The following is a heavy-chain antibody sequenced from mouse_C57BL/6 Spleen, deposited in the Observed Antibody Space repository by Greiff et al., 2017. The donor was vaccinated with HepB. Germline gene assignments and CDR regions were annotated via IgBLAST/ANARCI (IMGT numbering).Heavy chain of an antibody. CDR2: IDPSDSET. D-gene: IGHD3-3*01. CDR3: ARDAGTGFAY. CDR1: GYTFTSYW. Sequence: VQLQESGAELVRPGSSVKLSCKASGYTFTSYWMHWVKQRPIQGLEWIGNIDPSDSETHYNQKFKDKATLTVDKSSSTAYMQLSSLTSEDSAVYYCARDAGTGFAYWGQGTLVTVSA. J-gene: IGHJ3*01. V-gene: IGHV1-52*01.